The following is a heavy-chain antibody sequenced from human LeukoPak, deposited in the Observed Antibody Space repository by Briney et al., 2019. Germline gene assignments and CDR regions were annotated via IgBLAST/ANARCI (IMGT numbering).Heavy chain of an antibody. D-gene: IGHD3-22*01. CDR2: INHSGST. CDR1: GGSFSGYY. J-gene: IGHJ3*02. Sequence: SETLSLTCAVYGGSFSGYYWSWIRQPPGKGLEWIGEINHSGSTYYNPSLNSRVTISVDTSKNQFSLKLSSVTAADTAVYYCATDYYDSSGYASSGAFDIWGQGTMVTVSS. CDR3: ATDYYDSSGYASSGAFDI. V-gene: IGHV4-34*01.